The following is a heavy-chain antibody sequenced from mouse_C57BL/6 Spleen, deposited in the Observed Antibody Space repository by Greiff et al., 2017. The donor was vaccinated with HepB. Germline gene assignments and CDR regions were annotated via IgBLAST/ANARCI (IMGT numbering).Heavy chain of an antibody. CDR1: GFNIKDDY. CDR2: IDPENGDT. Sequence: VQLKQSGAELVRPGASVKLSCTASGFNIKDDYMHWVKQRPEQGLEWIGWIDPENGDTEYASKFQGKATITADTSSNTAYLQLSSLTSEDTAVYYCTTRLPDSSYEWYFDVWGTGTTVTVSS. CDR3: TTRLPDSSYEWYFDV. V-gene: IGHV14-4*01. D-gene: IGHD1-1*01. J-gene: IGHJ1*03.